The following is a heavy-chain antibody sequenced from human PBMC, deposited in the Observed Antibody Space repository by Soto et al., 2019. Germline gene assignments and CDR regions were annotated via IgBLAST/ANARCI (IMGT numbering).Heavy chain of an antibody. D-gene: IGHD3-22*01. CDR2: LYYGRSA. CDR1: GDCISSYY. CDR3: ALRSMAVVPEY. Sequence: QVQLQESGPGLVKPSETLSLTWAVSGDCISSYYFMWIRQPPGKGLESIGYLYYGRSANYNPSLKSRVTLSVDTSTNQCSLTLSSMTAADTAVYYCALRSMAVVPEYWGQGTLVTVSS. V-gene: IGHV4-59*01. J-gene: IGHJ4*02.